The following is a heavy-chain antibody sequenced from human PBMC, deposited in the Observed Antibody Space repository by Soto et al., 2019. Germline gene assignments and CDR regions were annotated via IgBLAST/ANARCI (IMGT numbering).Heavy chain of an antibody. CDR3: ARDHCSGGSCYPSFDY. J-gene: IGHJ4*02. CDR2: IYHSGST. D-gene: IGHD2-15*01. V-gene: IGHV4-4*02. CDR1: GGSISSSNW. Sequence: SETLSLTCAVSGGSISSSNWWSWVRQPPGKGLEWIGEIYHSGSTNYNPSLKSRVTISVDKSKNQFSLKLSSVTAADTAVYYCARDHCSGGSCYPSFDYWGQGTLVTVSS.